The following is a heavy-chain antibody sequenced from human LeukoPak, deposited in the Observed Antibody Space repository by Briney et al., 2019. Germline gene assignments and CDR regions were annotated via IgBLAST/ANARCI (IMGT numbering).Heavy chain of an antibody. Sequence: GGSLRLSCAASGFTFSFYWMHWVRQAPGKGLDWVTCIRVSGGNTEYADPVKGRFTISRDNSNNTLYLQMNSLRVEDTALYYCARHSGGSCYNYVDIWGQGTMVTVSS. V-gene: IGHV3-23*01. J-gene: IGHJ3*02. D-gene: IGHD2-15*01. CDR3: ARHSGGSCYNYVDI. CDR1: GFTFSFYW. CDR2: IRVSGGNT.